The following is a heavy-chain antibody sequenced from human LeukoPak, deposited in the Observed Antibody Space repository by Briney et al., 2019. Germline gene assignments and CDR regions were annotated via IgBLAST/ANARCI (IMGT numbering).Heavy chain of an antibody. Sequence: GGSLRLSCAASGFTVSSNYMSWVRQAPGKGLEWVSVIYSGGSRYYADSVKGRFTISRHNSKNTLYLQMNSLRAEDTAVYYCARGVGYCSGGSCYSRPYYYYGMDVWGQGTTVTVAS. CDR2: IYSGGSR. J-gene: IGHJ6*02. D-gene: IGHD2-15*01. CDR3: ARGVGYCSGGSCYSRPYYYYGMDV. V-gene: IGHV3-53*04. CDR1: GFTVSSNY.